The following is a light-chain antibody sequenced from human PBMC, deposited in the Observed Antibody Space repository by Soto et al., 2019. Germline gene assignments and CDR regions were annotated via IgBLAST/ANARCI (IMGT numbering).Light chain of an antibody. V-gene: IGLV2-14*01. CDR3: SSYTSNYV. J-gene: IGLJ1*01. CDR1: RSDVGGYNY. CDR2: DVS. Sequence: QSVLTKPASVSGSPGQSITISCTGTRSDVGGYNYVSWYQQHPGKAPKLMIYDVSNRPSGVSNRFSGSKSGNTASLTISGLQADDDADYYCSSYTSNYVFGTGTKVTVL.